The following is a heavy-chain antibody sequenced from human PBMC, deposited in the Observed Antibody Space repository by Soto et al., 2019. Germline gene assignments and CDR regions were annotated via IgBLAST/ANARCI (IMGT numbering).Heavy chain of an antibody. CDR2: IIPIFNTV. D-gene: IGHD3-22*01. CDR3: ARVRRERMKMIVRAGAFDT. V-gene: IGHV1-69*13. J-gene: IGHJ5*01. Sequence: SVKVSCKASGGTFSSSAINWVRQAPGQGLEWMGGIIPIFNTVNYAQEFQARVTITEDDSTTTAYMELSSLTSEETAVYYCARVRRERMKMIVRAGAFDTWG. CDR1: GGTFSSSA.